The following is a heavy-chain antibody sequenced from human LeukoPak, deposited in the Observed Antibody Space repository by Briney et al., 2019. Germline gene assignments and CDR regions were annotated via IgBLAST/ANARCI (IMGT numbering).Heavy chain of an antibody. Sequence: GASVKVSCKASGGTFSSYAISWVRQAPGQGLEWMGGIIPIFGTANYAQKFQGRVTITADESTSTAYMELSSLRSEDTAVYYCARGVPKTSYYDILTGYYKREGYFDYWGQGTLVTVSS. CDR1: GGTFSSYA. D-gene: IGHD3-9*01. CDR3: ARGVPKTSYYDILTGYYKREGYFDY. J-gene: IGHJ4*02. CDR2: IIPIFGTA. V-gene: IGHV1-69*13.